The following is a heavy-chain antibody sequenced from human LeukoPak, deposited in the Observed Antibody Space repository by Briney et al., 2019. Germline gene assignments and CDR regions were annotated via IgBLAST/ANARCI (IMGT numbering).Heavy chain of an antibody. D-gene: IGHD5-12*01. J-gene: IGHJ5*02. CDR2: IYYSGST. Sequence: SETLSLTCTVSGGSISSSSYYWGWIRQPPGKGLEWIGSIYYSGSTYYNPSLKSRVTISVDTSKNQFSLKLSSVTAADTAVYYCARHKGVYEYSGYDLEGWFDPWGQGTLVTVSS. CDR3: ARHKGVYEYSGYDLEGWFDP. CDR1: GGSISSSSYY. V-gene: IGHV4-39*01.